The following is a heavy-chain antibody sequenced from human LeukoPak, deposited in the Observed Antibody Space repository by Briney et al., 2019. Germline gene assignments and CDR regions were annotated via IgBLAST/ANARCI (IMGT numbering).Heavy chain of an antibody. CDR1: GGSIGSDSYY. Sequence: PSQTLSLTCTVSGGSIGSDSYYWSWIRQPAGKELEWIGRIYTSGGTDYNPSLESRVTISIDTSKNHFSLYLSSVTAADTAVYYCARAYNYGSSNWFGPWGQGTLVTVSS. V-gene: IGHV4-61*02. J-gene: IGHJ5*02. CDR3: ARAYNYGSSNWFGP. D-gene: IGHD4-23*01. CDR2: IYTSGGT.